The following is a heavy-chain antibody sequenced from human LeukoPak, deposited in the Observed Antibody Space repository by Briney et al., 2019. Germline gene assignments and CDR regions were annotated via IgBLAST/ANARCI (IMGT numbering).Heavy chain of an antibody. CDR2: ISSSSSYI. CDR3: ARAKFDSSGYYYRGFDI. V-gene: IGHV3-21*01. CDR1: GFTFSSYS. J-gene: IGHJ3*02. D-gene: IGHD3-22*01. Sequence: GGSLRLSCAASGFTFSSYSMNWVRQAPGKGLEWVSSISSSSSYIYYADSVKGRFTMSRDNAKKSLYLQMNSLRAEDTAVYYCARAKFDSSGYYYRGFDIWGQGTMVTVSS.